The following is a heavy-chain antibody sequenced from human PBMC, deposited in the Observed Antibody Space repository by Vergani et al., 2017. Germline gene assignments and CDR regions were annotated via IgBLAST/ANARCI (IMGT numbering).Heavy chain of an antibody. D-gene: IGHD3-22*01. Sequence: VQLVESGGGLVQPGGSLRLSCAASGFTFSDYYMSWIRQAPGKGLEWVSYISSSGSTIYYADSVKGRFTISRDNAKNSLYLQMNSLRAEDTAVYYCARTRYYYDSSGYSVYFDYWGQGTLVTVSS. CDR1: GFTFSDYY. CDR2: ISSSGSTI. V-gene: IGHV3-11*01. CDR3: ARTRYYYDSSGYSVYFDY. J-gene: IGHJ4*02.